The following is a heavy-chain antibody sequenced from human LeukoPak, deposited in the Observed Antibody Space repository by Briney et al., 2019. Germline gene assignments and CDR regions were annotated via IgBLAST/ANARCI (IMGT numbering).Heavy chain of an antibody. CDR2: ISSSSSTI. Sequence: GGSLRLSCAASGFTFSSYSMNWVRQAPGKGLEWVSYISSSSSTIYYADSVKGRFTISRDNAKNSLYLQMNSLRAEDTAVYYCARGLLGFDYWGQGTLVTVSS. CDR1: GFTFSSYS. D-gene: IGHD2-21*01. V-gene: IGHV3-48*01. J-gene: IGHJ4*02. CDR3: ARGLLGFDY.